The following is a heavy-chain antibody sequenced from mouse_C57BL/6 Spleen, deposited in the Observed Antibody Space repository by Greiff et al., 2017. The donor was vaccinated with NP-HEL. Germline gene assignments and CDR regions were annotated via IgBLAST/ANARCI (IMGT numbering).Heavy chain of an antibody. Sequence: VQLQQSGPELVKPGASVKISCKASGYAFSSSWMNWVKQRPGKGLEWIGRIYPGDGDTNYNGKFKGTATLTADTSSSTAYMQLSSLTSEDSAVYFCARESGSWFAYWGQGTLVTVSA. V-gene: IGHV1-82*01. CDR1: GYAFSSSW. CDR3: ARESGSWFAY. J-gene: IGHJ3*01. D-gene: IGHD1-3*01. CDR2: IYPGDGDT.